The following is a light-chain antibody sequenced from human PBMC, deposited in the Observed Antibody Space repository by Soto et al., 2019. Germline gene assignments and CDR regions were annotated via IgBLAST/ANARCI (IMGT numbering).Light chain of an antibody. CDR3: QQRIDWPVT. CDR1: PSVGNH. V-gene: IGKV3-11*01. CDR2: DAS. J-gene: IGKJ5*01. Sequence: EIVLTQSPATLSLSPGERATLSCRASPSVGNHLAWYQQKPGQAPRLLIYDASNRAPGIPARFSGSGSGTDFTLTISSLEPEDFAVYYCQQRIDWPVTFGQGTRLEIK.